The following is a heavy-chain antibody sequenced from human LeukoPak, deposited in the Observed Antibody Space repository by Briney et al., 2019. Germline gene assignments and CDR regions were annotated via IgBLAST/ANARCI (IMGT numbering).Heavy chain of an antibody. J-gene: IGHJ6*02. Sequence: GASVKVSCKASGYTFTSYGISWVRQAPGQGLEWMGWISSYNGNTNYAQKLQGRVTMTTDTSTSTAYMELRSLRSDDTAVYYCARDDRYSSSWYPYYYYCGMDVWGQGTTVTVSS. CDR2: ISSYNGNT. D-gene: IGHD6-13*01. CDR3: ARDDRYSSSWYPYYYYCGMDV. CDR1: GYTFTSYG. V-gene: IGHV1-18*01.